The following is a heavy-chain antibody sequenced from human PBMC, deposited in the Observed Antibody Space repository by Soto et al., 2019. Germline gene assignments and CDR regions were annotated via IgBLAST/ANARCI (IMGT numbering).Heavy chain of an antibody. V-gene: IGHV3-30*18. Sequence: GGSLRLSCAASGFTFSSYGMHWVRQAPGKGLEWVAVISYDGSNKYYADSVKGRFTISRDNSKNTLYLQMNSLRAEDTAVYYCAKGYCSSTSCYNFDYWGQGTLVTVSS. CDR2: ISYDGSNK. CDR3: AKGYCSSTSCYNFDY. CDR1: GFTFSSYG. D-gene: IGHD2-2*02. J-gene: IGHJ4*02.